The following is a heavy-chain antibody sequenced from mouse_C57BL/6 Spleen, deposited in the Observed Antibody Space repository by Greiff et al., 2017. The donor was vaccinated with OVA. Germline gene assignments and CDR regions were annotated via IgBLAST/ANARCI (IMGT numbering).Heavy chain of an antibody. J-gene: IGHJ4*01. CDR1: GYTFTSYW. CDR3: ARGGGPDYAMDY. Sequence: QVQLQQPGAELVKPGASVKMSCKASGYTFTSYWITWVKQRPGQGLEWIGDIYPGSGRTNYNEKFKSKATLTVDTSSSTAYMQLSSLTSEDAAVYYCARGGGPDYAMDYWGQGTSVTVSS. D-gene: IGHD3-3*01. CDR2: IYPGSGRT. V-gene: IGHV1-55*01.